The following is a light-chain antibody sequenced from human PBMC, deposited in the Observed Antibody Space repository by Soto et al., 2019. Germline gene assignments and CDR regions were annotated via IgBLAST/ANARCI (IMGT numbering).Light chain of an antibody. J-gene: IGKJ1*01. CDR3: LQDYNYPRT. CDR1: QDIRTE. Sequence: ALQMTQSPSSLSASVGDRVTITCRASQDIRTELGWYQQKPGKAPKLLIYGATTLQSGVPSRFSGSGSGTDFTLTISGLQPEDFVTYYCLQDYNYPRTFGQGTKLEVK. V-gene: IGKV1-6*01. CDR2: GAT.